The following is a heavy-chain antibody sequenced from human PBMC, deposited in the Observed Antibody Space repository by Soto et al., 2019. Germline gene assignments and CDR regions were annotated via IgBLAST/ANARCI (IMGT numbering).Heavy chain of an antibody. Sequence: QVQLQESGPGLVKPSQTLSLTCTVSGGSISSGDYYWSWIRQPPGKGLEWLGYSYYSGSTYYNPSLKSRVTLSVDTSKNQFSLKLSSVTAADTAVYYCAIYAGNSVYFDYWGQGTLVTVSS. J-gene: IGHJ4*02. CDR2: SYYSGST. CDR3: AIYAGNSVYFDY. D-gene: IGHD6-13*01. CDR1: GGSISSGDYY. V-gene: IGHV4-30-4*01.